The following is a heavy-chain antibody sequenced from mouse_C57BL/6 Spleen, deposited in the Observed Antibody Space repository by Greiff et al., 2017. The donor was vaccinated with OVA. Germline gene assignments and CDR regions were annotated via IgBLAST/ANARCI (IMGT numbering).Heavy chain of an antibody. D-gene: IGHD2-5*01. Sequence: LVESGPELVKPGASVKISCKASGYAFSSSWMNWVKQRPGKGLEWIGRIYPGDGDTNYNGKFKGKATLTADKSSSTAYMQLSSLTSEDSAVYFCAYSNYGYYAMDYWGQGTSVTVSS. CDR2: IYPGDGDT. CDR1: GYAFSSSW. J-gene: IGHJ4*01. CDR3: AYSNYGYYAMDY. V-gene: IGHV1-82*01.